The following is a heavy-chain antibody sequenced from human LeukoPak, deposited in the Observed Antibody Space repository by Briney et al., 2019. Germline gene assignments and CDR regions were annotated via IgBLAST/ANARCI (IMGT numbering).Heavy chain of an antibody. CDR1: GYTFTSYG. CDR3: ARDPGSSGYHDAFDI. CDR2: IRAYNGNT. D-gene: IGHD3-22*01. Sequence: GASVKVSCKASGYTFTSYGISWVRQAPGQGLEWMGWIRAYNGNTNYAQKLQGRVTMTTDTSTSTAYMELRSLRSDDTAVYYCARDPGSSGYHDAFDIWGQGTMVTASS. J-gene: IGHJ3*02. V-gene: IGHV1-18*01.